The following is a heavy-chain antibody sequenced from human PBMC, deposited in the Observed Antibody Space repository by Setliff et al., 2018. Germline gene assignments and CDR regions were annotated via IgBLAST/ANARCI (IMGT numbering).Heavy chain of an antibody. J-gene: IGHJ4*02. CDR3: RFWSGYYKNDY. CDR2: INHSGST. CDR1: GGSFSDYY. D-gene: IGHD3-3*01. Sequence: PSETLSLTCTVYGGSFSDYYWGWVRQPPGKGLEWIGEINHSGSTNYIPSLKSRLTIPVDTSKNQFSLKLSSVTGADTAMYYCRFWSGYYKNDYWGQGTLVTVSS. V-gene: IGHV4-34*01.